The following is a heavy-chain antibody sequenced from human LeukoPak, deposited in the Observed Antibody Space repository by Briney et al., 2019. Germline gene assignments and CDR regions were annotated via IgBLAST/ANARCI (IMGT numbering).Heavy chain of an antibody. CDR2: ISTSSSYT. V-gene: IGHV3-11*03. D-gene: IGHD5-18*01. J-gene: IGHJ4*02. CDR1: GFTFSDYY. Sequence: GGSLRLSCAASGFTFSDYYMSWIRQVPGKGLEWVSYISTSSSYTNYADSVKGRFTISRDNAENSLYLHMNSLRAEDTAVYYCAAGYSAYYFDYWGQGTLVTVSS. CDR3: AAGYSAYYFDY.